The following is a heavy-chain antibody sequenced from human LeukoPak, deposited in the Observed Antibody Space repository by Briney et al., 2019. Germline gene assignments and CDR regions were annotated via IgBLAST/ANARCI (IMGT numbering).Heavy chain of an antibody. CDR2: ISESGDRT. CDR1: GFTFSSYA. CDR3: VREWKIDGYTYGFDY. J-gene: IGHJ4*02. D-gene: IGHD5-18*01. V-gene: IGHV3-23*01. Sequence: PGGSLRLSCAASGFTFSSYAMSWVRQAPGKGLEWVSAISESGDRTYYADSVKGRFTISRDNSKNTLYVQMDSLRAEDTAVFYCVREWKIDGYTYGFDYWGQGTLVTVSS.